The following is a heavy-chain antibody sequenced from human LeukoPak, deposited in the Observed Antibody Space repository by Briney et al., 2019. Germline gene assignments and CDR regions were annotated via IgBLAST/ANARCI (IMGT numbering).Heavy chain of an antibody. Sequence: SETLSLMCTGSGVSINNYYWSWIRQPPGEGLEWIGYIYYTGNTNYNPSLKSRVTMSVDTSKNQFSLKVNSVTAADTAVYYCARFEKFYDSSIHYLDYWGQGALVTVSS. CDR1: GVSINNYY. CDR3: ARFEKFYDSSIHYLDY. D-gene: IGHD3-22*01. J-gene: IGHJ4*02. V-gene: IGHV4-59*12. CDR2: IYYTGNT.